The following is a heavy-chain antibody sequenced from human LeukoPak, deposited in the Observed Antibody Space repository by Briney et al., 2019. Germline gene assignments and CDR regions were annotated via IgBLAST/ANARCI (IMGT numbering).Heavy chain of an antibody. D-gene: IGHD3-16*02. CDR2: IYSGGST. CDR3: ATPDRDWGSYRYDGAFDI. J-gene: IGHJ3*02. Sequence: GSLRLSCVASGFTVSSNYMSWVRQAPGRGLEWVSIIYSGGSTYYADSVKGRFTISRDNSKNTLYLQMNSLRAEDTAVYYCATPDRDWGSYRYDGAFDIWGQGTMVTVSS. V-gene: IGHV3-53*01. CDR1: GFTVSSNY.